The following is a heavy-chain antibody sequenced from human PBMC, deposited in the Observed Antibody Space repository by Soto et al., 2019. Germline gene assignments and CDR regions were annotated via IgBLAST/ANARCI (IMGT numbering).Heavy chain of an antibody. CDR2: IYWDDDT. CDR1: GFLLSTYGVG. D-gene: IGHD2-2*01. J-gene: IGHJ4*02. CDR3: AHRVGFAMAFDY. V-gene: IGHV2-5*02. Sequence: QITLKESGPTLVKPTQNLTLTCNFSGFLLSTYGVGVGCIRQPQGKSLEWLALIYWDDDTRFSPSLNSRLSITKDTSKSHVVLTMTHMDPVDTATYYCAHRVGFAMAFDYWGQGSMVTVAS.